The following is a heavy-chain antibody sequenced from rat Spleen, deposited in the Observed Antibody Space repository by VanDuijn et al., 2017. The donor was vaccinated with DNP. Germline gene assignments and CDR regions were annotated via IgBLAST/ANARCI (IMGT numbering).Heavy chain of an antibody. D-gene: IGHD1-1*01. J-gene: IGHJ3*01. CDR1: GFTFSDYN. CDR3: CTDTTTVPFAY. Sequence: EVQLVESGGGLVQPGRSLKVSCAGSGFTFSDYNMAWVATISPSGDITYYRDSMKGRFTISRDDARSSLYLQMDSLRSEDTATYYCCTDTTTVPFAYWGQGTLVTVSS. CDR2: ISPSGDIT. V-gene: IGHV5-23*01.